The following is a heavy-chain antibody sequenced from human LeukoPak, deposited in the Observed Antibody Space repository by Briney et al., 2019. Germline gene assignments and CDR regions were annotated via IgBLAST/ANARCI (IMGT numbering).Heavy chain of an antibody. CDR3: ARERASFGSNSDWYFDL. CDR1: GGSISSSNW. Sequence: PSETLSLTCAVSGGSISSSNWWSWVRQPPGKGLEWIGEIYHSGSTNYNPSLKSRVTISVDKSKNQFSLKLSSVTAADTAVYYCARERASFGSNSDWYFDLWGRGTLVTASS. CDR2: IYHSGST. D-gene: IGHD4-23*01. J-gene: IGHJ2*01. V-gene: IGHV4-4*02.